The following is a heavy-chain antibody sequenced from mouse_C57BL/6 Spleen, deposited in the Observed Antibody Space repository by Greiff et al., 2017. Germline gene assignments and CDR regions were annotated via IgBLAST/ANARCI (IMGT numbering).Heavy chain of an antibody. D-gene: IGHD1-1*01. V-gene: IGHV1-64*01. CDR1: GYTFTSYW. CDR2: IHPNSGST. CDR3: ARSNYYGSSHYYAMDY. Sequence: VQLQQSGAELVKPGASVKLSCKASGYTFTSYWMHWVKQRPGQGLEWIGMIHPNSGSTNYNEKFKSKATLTVDKSSSTAYMQLSSLTSEDSAVYYCARSNYYGSSHYYAMDYWGQGTSVTVSS. J-gene: IGHJ4*01.